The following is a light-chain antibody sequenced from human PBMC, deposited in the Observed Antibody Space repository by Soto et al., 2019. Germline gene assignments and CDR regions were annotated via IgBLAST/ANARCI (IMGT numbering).Light chain of an antibody. J-gene: IGKJ1*01. V-gene: IGKV1-27*01. CDR2: GLS. CDR1: QSISSY. CDR3: QQGNRIFQT. Sequence: QLPQSPSPLSASVGDRAPITCRASQSISSYLDWYQQKPGKVPKLLINGLSTLQTGVPSRFSGSGYGTEFNLTISSLQPEDVATYYCQQGNRIFQTFGEGTKVDIK.